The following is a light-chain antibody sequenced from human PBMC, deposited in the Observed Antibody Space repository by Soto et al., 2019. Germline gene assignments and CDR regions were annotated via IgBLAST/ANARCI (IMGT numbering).Light chain of an antibody. V-gene: IGKV3-20*01. CDR1: QSISSGY. J-gene: IGKJ2*01. Sequence: IVLTQSPDTLSLSPGERATLSCRASQSISSGYVAWYQQKPGQAPRPLMFGASGRATSFPDRFSGSGSGTDFTLTISRLEPEDSAVYYCHCQKYDDSPVYTFGQGTKLEIK. CDR2: GAS. CDR3: HCQKYDDSPVYT.